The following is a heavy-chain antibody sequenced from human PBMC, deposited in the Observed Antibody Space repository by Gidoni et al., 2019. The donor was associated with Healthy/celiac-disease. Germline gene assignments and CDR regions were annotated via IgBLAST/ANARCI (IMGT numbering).Heavy chain of an antibody. CDR1: GGSISIGGYY. CDR3: ARGAGTVPLDY. V-gene: IGHV4-31*03. CDR2: IYYSGST. J-gene: IGHJ4*02. Sequence: QVQLQESGPGLVKASQTLSLTCTVSGGSISIGGYYWRWLRQHPGKGLEWIGYIYYSGSTYYNPSLKSRVTRSVDTSKNQFSLKLSSVTAADTAVYYCARGAGTVPLDYWGQGTLVTVSS. D-gene: IGHD1-1*01.